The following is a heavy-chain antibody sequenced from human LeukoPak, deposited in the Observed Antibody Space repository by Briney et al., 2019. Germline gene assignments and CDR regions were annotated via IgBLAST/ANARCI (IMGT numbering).Heavy chain of an antibody. J-gene: IGHJ4*02. CDR3: AKRGDIPKVINDY. D-gene: IGHD5-18*01. CDR1: GFTFSTYA. CDR2: ISGSGGTT. V-gene: IGHV3-23*01. Sequence: GGSLRLSCAASGFTFSTYAMSWVRQAPGKGLDWVSEISGSGGTTFYADSVKGRFTISRDNSKNTLYLQMNSLRVEDTAVYYCAKRGDIPKVINDYWGQGTLVTVSS.